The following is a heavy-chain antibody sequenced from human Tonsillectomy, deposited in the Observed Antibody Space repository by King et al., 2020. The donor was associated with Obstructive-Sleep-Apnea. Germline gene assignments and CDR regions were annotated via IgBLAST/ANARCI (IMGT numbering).Heavy chain of an antibody. CDR3: ARGCSSTSCYDSPDAFDI. Sequence: VQLVESGGGVVQPGRSLRLSCAASGFTFSYYGMHWVRQAPGKGLEWVAVFWYDGSNKYYADSVKGRFTISRDNSKNTLYLQMNSLRAEDTAVYYCARGCSSTSCYDSPDAFDIWGQGTMVTVSS. J-gene: IGHJ3*02. CDR2: FWYDGSNK. D-gene: IGHD2-2*01. V-gene: IGHV3-33*01. CDR1: GFTFSYYG.